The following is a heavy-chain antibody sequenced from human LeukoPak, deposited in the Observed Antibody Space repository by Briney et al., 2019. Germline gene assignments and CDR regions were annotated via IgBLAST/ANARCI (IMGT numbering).Heavy chain of an antibody. CDR2: IYSGGST. CDR3: ARVGTAMVLDY. J-gene: IGHJ4*02. CDR1: GFTVSSNY. Sequence: PGGSLRLSWAASGFTVSSNYMSWVRQAPGKGLEWVSVIYSGGSTYYADSVKGRFTISRDNSKNTLYLQMNSLRAEDTAVYYCARVGTAMVLDYWGQGTLVTVSS. D-gene: IGHD5-18*01. V-gene: IGHV3-53*01.